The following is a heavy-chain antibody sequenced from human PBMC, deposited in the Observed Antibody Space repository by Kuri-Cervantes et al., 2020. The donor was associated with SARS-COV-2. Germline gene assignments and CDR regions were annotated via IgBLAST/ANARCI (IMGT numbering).Heavy chain of an antibody. CDR2: IYYSGST. Sequence: SETLSLTCTVSGGSISSYYWSWIRQPPGKGLEWIGYIYYSGSTYYDPSLKSRVTISVDTSKNQFSLKLSSVTAADTAVYYCARMALKNIVVVVAATGSGNWFDPWGQGTLVTVSS. V-gene: IGHV4-59*08. CDR1: GGSISSYY. J-gene: IGHJ5*02. D-gene: IGHD2-15*01. CDR3: ARMALKNIVVVVAATGSGNWFDP.